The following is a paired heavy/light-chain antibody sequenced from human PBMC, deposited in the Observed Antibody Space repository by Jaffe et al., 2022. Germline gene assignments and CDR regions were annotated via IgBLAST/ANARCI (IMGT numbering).Heavy chain of an antibody. Sequence: QVQLQESGPGLVKPSGTLSLTCAVSGGSISSSDWWSWIRQPPGKGLEWIGEINLHGNNNYNPSLKSRLTISLDKSMNQFSLKLSSVTAADTAVYYCARNGLIYGSYHKGFDSWGQGTLVTVSS. J-gene: IGHJ4*02. CDR1: GGSISSSDW. CDR3: ARNGLIYGSYHKGFDS. V-gene: IGHV4-4*02. CDR2: INLHGNN. D-gene: IGHD3-10*01.
Light chain of an antibody. CDR3: QKYDTAPLT. V-gene: IGKV1-27*01. J-gene: IGKJ4*01. CDR2: ETS. CDR1: QGIDNY. Sequence: DIQMTQSPSSLSASVGDRVTISCRASQGIDNYLAWYQQKPGKVPNLLIYETSTLQSGVPSRFSGSGSGTDFTLTISSLQPEDVATYYCQKYDTAPLTFGGGTKVEIK.